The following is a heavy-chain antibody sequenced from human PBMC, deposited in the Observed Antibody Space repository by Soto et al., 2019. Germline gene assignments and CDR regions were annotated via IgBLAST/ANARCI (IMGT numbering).Heavy chain of an antibody. Sequence: SETLSLTCTVSGGSISNCYWSWIRQPPGKGLEWIGYIYSSGSTNYNPSVKSRVTVSVDTSKNQFSLKLSSVTAADTAVYYCAREGAGSYGYYYYYGMDVWGQGTTDTVSS. CDR3: AREGAGSYGYYYYYGMDV. J-gene: IGHJ6*02. D-gene: IGHD5-18*01. CDR2: IYSSGST. V-gene: IGHV4-4*08. CDR1: GGSISNCY.